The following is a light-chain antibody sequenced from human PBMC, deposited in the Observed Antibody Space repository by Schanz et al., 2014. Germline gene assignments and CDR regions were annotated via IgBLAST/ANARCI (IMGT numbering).Light chain of an antibody. CDR3: QHRSNWPLT. Sequence: VMTQSPATLSVSPGESATLSCRASQSVSSNLAWFQQKPGQAPRLLIYRASSRAPGISARFSGSGSGTDFTLTISSLEPEDFAVYYCQHRSNWPLTFGGGTKVEI. CDR2: RAS. CDR1: QSVSSN. V-gene: IGKV3-11*01. J-gene: IGKJ4*01.